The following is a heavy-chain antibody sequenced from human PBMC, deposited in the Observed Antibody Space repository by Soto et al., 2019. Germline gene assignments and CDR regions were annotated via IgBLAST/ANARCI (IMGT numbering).Heavy chain of an antibody. CDR1: GFIFSSYA. D-gene: IGHD2-2*01. CDR3: AKEKISTSRCNWFDP. J-gene: IGHJ5*02. V-gene: IGHV3-23*01. Sequence: GGSLRLSCAASGFIFSSYAMSWVRQAPGKGLEWVSAISGSGGSTYYADSVKGRFTISRDNSKNTLYLQMNSLRAEDTAVYYCAKEKISTSRCNWFDPRGQGTLLTVSS. CDR2: ISGSGGST.